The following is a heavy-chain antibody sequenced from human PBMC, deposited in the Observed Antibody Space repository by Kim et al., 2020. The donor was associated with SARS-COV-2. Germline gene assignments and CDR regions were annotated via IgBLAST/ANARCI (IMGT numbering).Heavy chain of an antibody. J-gene: IGHJ6*02. V-gene: IGHV3-13*01. CDR2: IGTAGGT. D-gene: IGHD2-15*01. Sequence: GGSLRLSCAASGFTFSSYDMHWVRQATGKGLEWVSAIGTAGGTYYPGSVKGRFTISRENAKNSLYLQMNSLRAGDTAVYYCARARSPYCSGVSCYSYGMDVWRQGPTVTVSS. CDR3: ARARSPYCSGVSCYSYGMDV. CDR1: GFTFSSYD.